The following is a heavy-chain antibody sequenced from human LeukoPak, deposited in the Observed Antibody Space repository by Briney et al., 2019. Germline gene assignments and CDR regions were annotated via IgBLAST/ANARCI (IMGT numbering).Heavy chain of an antibody. Sequence: GGSLRLSCAASGFTFSSYGMHWVRQAPGKGLEWVAFIRYDGSNKYYADSVKGRFTISRDNSKNTPYLQMNSLRAEDTAVYYCAKDKASRSGWLDYWGQGTLVTVSS. CDR1: GFTFSSYG. CDR3: AKDKASRSGWLDY. J-gene: IGHJ4*02. CDR2: IRYDGSNK. D-gene: IGHD6-19*01. V-gene: IGHV3-30*02.